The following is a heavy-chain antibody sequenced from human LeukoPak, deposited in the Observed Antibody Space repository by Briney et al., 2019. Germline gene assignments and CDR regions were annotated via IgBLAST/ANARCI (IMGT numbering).Heavy chain of an antibody. CDR2: IYYSGST. J-gene: IGHJ4*02. CDR3: ATLTGGSYFDY. D-gene: IGHD7-27*01. V-gene: IGHV4-31*03. CDR1: GGSISSGGYC. Sequence: SETLSLTCTVSGGSISSGGYCWSWIRQHPGKGLEWIGYIYYSGSTYYNPSLKSRVTISVDTSKNQFSLKLSSVTAADTAVYYCATLTGGSYFDYWGQGTLVTVSS.